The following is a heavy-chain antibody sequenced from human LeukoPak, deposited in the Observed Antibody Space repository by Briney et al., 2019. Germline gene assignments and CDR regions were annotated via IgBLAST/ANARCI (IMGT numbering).Heavy chain of an antibody. J-gene: IGHJ3*02. CDR1: GGSISSSSYY. V-gene: IGHV4-39*01. Sequence: PSETLSLTCTVSGGSISSSSYYWGWLRQPPGKGLEWIGSIYYGGSTYYNPSLKSRVTISVDTSKNQFSLKLSSVTAADTAVYYCARPLLRYFDWLSDDAFDIWGQGTMVTVSS. CDR3: ARPLLRYFDWLSDDAFDI. D-gene: IGHD3-9*01. CDR2: IYYGGST.